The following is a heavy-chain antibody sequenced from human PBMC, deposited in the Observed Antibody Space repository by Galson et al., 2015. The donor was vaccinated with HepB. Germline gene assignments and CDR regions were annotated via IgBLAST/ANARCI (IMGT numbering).Heavy chain of an antibody. CDR2: ISSNSNYK. CDR3: AKGPGKTSSNYFDV. CDR1: GFILSSYS. V-gene: IGHV3-21*01. Sequence: SLRLSCATSGFILSSYSMNWVRQAPGKGLEWVSSISSNSNYKYYADSVKGRFTISRDNAKNSLFLQMNSLRAEDTAIYYCAKGPGKTSSNYFDVWGRGTLVTVSS. J-gene: IGHJ2*01.